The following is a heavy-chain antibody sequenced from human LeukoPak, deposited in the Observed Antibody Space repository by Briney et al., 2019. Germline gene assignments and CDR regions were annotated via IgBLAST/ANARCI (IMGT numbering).Heavy chain of an antibody. V-gene: IGHV3-49*03. CDR3: SRGSGWLSVY. Sequence: GGSLRLSCTASGFTFGDYLMSWFRQAPGKGLEWVGFISGGTTEYSASVKGRFNISRHDSTSIAYLQMNSLTTEDTAVYYCSRGSGWLSVYWGQGTLVTVSS. CDR2: ISGGTT. J-gene: IGHJ4*02. D-gene: IGHD6-19*01. CDR1: GFTFGDYL.